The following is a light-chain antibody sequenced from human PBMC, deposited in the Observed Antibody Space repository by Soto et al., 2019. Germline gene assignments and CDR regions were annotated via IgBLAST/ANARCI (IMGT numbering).Light chain of an antibody. J-gene: IGKJ2*01. CDR2: DAS. V-gene: IGKV3-11*01. Sequence: EIVLTQSPATLSLSPGERATLSCRASQSVGSYLAWYQRKPGQAPRLLIYDASNRATGIPARFSGSGSGTDFTLTISSLEPEDFAVYYCQQYNNRPPYTFGQGTKVEIK. CDR1: QSVGSY. CDR3: QQYNNRPPYT.